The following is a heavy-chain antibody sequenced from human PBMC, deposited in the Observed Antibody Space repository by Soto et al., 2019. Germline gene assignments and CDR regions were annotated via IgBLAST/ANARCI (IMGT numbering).Heavy chain of an antibody. CDR3: AHVRGYSYRYHY. V-gene: IGHV2-5*01. CDR1: GISLSTNGVG. J-gene: IGHJ4*02. Sequence: QITLKESGPTLVKPTQTLTLTCTLSGISLSTNGVGVAWNRQPPGKALEWLALIYWNDDKRYSPSLKNRLTITRDTSKNQVVLTMTSMDPVDTGTYYGAHVRGYSYRYHYWGQGPFVTVSS. CDR2: IYWNDDK. D-gene: IGHD5-18*01.